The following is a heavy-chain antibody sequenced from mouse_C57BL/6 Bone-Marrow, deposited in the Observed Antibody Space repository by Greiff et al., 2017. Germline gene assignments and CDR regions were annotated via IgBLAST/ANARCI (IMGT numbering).Heavy chain of an antibody. CDR2: VHPNSGST. V-gene: IGHV1-64*01. CDR3: ARGYYGSLYFDY. D-gene: IGHD1-1*01. J-gene: IGHJ2*01. Sequence: QVHVKQPGAELVKPGASVTLSCKASGYTFTSYWMHWVKQRPGQGLEWIGMVHPNSGSTNYNEKFKSKATLTVDKSSSTAYMQLSSLTSEDSAVYYCARGYYGSLYFDYWGQGTTLTVSS. CDR1: GYTFTSYW.